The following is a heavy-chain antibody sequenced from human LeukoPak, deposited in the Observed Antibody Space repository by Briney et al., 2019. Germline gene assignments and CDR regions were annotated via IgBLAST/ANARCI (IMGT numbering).Heavy chain of an antibody. V-gene: IGHV5-51*01. CDR2: IYPGDSDT. J-gene: IGHJ4*02. D-gene: IGHD3-22*01. Sequence: GESLKISCKGSGYSFTSYWIGWVRQMPGKGLEWMGIIYPGDSDTRYSPSFQGQVTISADKSISTAYLQWSSLKASDTAVYYCARRSTYYYDSSGSFDYWGQGTLVTVSS. CDR1: GYSFTSYW. CDR3: ARRSTYYYDSSGSFDY.